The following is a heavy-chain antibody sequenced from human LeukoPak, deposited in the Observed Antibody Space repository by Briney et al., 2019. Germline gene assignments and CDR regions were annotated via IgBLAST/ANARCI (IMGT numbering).Heavy chain of an antibody. CDR3: ARGRRWFGELPSDY. CDR2: ISYDGSNK. J-gene: IGHJ4*02. Sequence: GGSLRLSCAASGFTFSSYAMHWVRQAPGKGLEWVAVISYDGSNKYYADSVKGRFTISRDNSKNTLYLQMSSLRAEDTAVYYCARGRRWFGELPSDYWGQGTLVTVSS. CDR1: GFTFSSYA. D-gene: IGHD3-10*01. V-gene: IGHV3-30*04.